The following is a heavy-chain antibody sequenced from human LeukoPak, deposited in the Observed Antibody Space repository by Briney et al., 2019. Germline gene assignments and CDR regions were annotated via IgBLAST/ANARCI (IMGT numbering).Heavy chain of an antibody. V-gene: IGHV4-34*01. D-gene: IGHD3-22*01. Sequence: SRVTISVDTSKNQFSLKLSSVTAADTAVYYCARGNLYYYDSGGYYFKFDYWGQGTLVTVSS. J-gene: IGHJ4*02. CDR3: ARGNLYYYDSGGYYFKFDY.